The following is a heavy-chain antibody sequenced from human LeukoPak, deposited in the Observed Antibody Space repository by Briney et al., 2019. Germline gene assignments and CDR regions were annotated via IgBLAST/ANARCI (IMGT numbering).Heavy chain of an antibody. Sequence: PGGSLRLSCAASGFTFSSYSMNWVRQARGEGLEWVSSISSSSSYIYYADSVKGRFTISRDNAKNSLYLQMNSLRAEDTAVYYCARDQVVVITPYGMDVWGQGTTVTVSS. V-gene: IGHV3-21*01. CDR2: ISSSSSYI. CDR1: GFTFSSYS. J-gene: IGHJ6*02. CDR3: ARDQVVVITPYGMDV. D-gene: IGHD3-22*01.